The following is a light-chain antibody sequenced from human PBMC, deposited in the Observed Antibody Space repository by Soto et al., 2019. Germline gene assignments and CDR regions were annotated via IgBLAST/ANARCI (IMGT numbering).Light chain of an antibody. V-gene: IGKV3-20*01. Sequence: EIVLPQSPGTLSLSPGERATLSCRASQSVSSNYVAWFQQKPGQAPRLLIYGASSRATGIPDRFSGSGSGTDFTFTISRLEPEDFAVYYCQQYGSFPLTFGGGN. CDR1: QSVSSNY. CDR3: QQYGSFPLT. J-gene: IGKJ4*01. CDR2: GAS.